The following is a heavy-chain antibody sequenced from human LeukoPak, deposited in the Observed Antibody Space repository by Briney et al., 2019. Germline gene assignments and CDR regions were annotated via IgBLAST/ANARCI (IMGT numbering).Heavy chain of an antibody. V-gene: IGHV3-48*03. D-gene: IGHD6-6*01. J-gene: IGHJ4*02. CDR2: ISSGGSTI. CDR3: ARRLYSSSSFDY. Sequence: PGGSLRLSCAASGFTLSINEMNWVRQAPGKGLEWVSYISSGGSTIYYADSVRGRFTISRDNAKNSLYLQMNSLRAEDTAVYYCARRLYSSSSFDYWGQGTLVTVSS. CDR1: GFTLSINE.